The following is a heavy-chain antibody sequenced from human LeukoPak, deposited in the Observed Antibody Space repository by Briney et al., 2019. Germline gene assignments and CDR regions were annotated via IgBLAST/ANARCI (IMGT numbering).Heavy chain of an antibody. Sequence: ASVKVSCKASGYTFSDYYIHWVRQAPGQGLEWMGWINPNSGGTNYAQKFQGRVTTTRDTSISTAYMELSRLRSDDTAVYYCTRGETGRDSSGYFGYWGQGTLVTVSS. CDR1: GYTFSDYY. D-gene: IGHD3-22*01. CDR3: TRGETGRDSSGYFGY. J-gene: IGHJ4*02. CDR2: INPNSGGT. V-gene: IGHV1-2*02.